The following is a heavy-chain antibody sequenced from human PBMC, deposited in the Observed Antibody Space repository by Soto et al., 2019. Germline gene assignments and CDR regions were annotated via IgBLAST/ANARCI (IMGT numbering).Heavy chain of an antibody. CDR1: GFTFSNAW. D-gene: IGHD6-13*01. V-gene: IGHV3-15*01. CDR2: IKSKTDGGTT. J-gene: IGHJ4*02. CDR3: TTDPGYEQLVRYYFDY. Sequence: GGSLRLSCAASGFTFSNAWMSWVRQAPGKGLEWVGRIKSKTDGGTTDYAAPVKGRFTISRDDSKNTLYLQMNSLKTEDTAVYYCTTDPGYEQLVRYYFDYWGQGTLVTVSS.